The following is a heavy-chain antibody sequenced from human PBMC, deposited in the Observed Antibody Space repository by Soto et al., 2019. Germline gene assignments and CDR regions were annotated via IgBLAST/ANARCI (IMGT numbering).Heavy chain of an antibody. CDR3: AKIPSDNDAFDI. CDR1: GFTFSSYA. J-gene: IGHJ3*02. D-gene: IGHD2-21*01. V-gene: IGHV3-23*01. Sequence: GGSLRLSCAASGFTFSSYAMSWVRQAPGKGLEWVSAISGSGGSTYYAQSVKGRFTISRKNSKNTQYLQMNSLGAEDSAGYYWAKIPSDNDAFDIWGQGTMVTVSS. CDR2: ISGSGGST.